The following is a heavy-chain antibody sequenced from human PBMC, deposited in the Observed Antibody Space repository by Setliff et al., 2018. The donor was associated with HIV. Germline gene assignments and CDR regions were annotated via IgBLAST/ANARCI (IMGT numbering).Heavy chain of an antibody. D-gene: IGHD3-22*01. CDR2: IRSDESET. J-gene: IGHJ4*02. CDR1: GFTFSNYG. V-gene: IGHV3-30*02. Sequence: GGSLRLSCAASGFTFSNYGMHWVRQGPGKGLEWVAFIRSDESETYYADSVKGRFTISRDTSKNTLYLQMSSLRAADTAVYYCAKAHPGSSGLIDYWGQGTLVTVSS. CDR3: AKAHPGSSGLIDY.